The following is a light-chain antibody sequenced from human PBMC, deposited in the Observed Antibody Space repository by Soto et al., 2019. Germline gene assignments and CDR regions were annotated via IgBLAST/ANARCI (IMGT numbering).Light chain of an antibody. CDR1: QSVSSNY. Sequence: ESVLTQSPGTLSLSPGERATLSCRASQSVSSNYLAWYQQKPGQAPRLLIYGASTRATGIPDRFSASGSGTDFTLTISRPEPEDSAVYYCQQNGSSPTWTFGQGTKVEIK. CDR2: GAS. V-gene: IGKV3-20*01. CDR3: QQNGSSPTWT. J-gene: IGKJ1*01.